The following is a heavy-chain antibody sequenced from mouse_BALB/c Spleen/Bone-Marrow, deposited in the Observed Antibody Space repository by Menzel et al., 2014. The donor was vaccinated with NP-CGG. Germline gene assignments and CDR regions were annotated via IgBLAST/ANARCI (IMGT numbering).Heavy chain of an antibody. V-gene: IGHV5-9-3*01. CDR2: ISSSGSYT. D-gene: IGHD1-1*01. Sequence: EVQLVESGGGLVKPGGSLKLSRAASGFTSSSYAMSWVRQTPEKRLEWVATISSSGSYTYYPDSVKGRFTISRDNAKNTLYLQMSSLRSEDTAMYYCARHITTVVADYWGQGTTLTVSS. CDR1: GFTSSSYA. J-gene: IGHJ2*01. CDR3: ARHITTVVADY.